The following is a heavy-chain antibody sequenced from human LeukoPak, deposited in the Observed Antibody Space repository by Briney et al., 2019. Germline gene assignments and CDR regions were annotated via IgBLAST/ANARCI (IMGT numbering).Heavy chain of an antibody. CDR3: ARGPSFGSTSRFDL. D-gene: IGHD6-13*01. V-gene: IGHV4-31*03. J-gene: IGHJ2*01. CDR2: ISYTGNT. CDR1: GGSISSGYY. Sequence: PSQTLSLTCTVSGGSISSGYYWTWIRQPPGEGLEWMGFISYTGNTYYKSSLKSRITMSVDTSKSHFSLNLSSVTAADTAVYYCARGPSFGSTSRFDLWGRGTLVTVSS.